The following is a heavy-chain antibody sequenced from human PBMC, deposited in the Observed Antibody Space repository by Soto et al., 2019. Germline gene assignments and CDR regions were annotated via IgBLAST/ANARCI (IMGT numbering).Heavy chain of an antibody. D-gene: IGHD6-13*01. CDR2: IIPYFGTA. CDR1: GGTFSNYT. Sequence: GASVKVSCKASGGTFSNYTFSWVRQAPGQGLEWMGGIIPYFGTATYAQKFQGRVTFRADKSTSTVYMELGSLRSEDTALYYCARSPSSSWYQRTYLDFWGHGTLVTVS. CDR3: ARSPSSSWYQRTYLDF. V-gene: IGHV1-69*06. J-gene: IGHJ4*01.